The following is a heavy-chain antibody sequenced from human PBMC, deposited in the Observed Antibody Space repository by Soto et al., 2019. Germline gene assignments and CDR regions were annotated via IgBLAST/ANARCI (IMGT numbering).Heavy chain of an antibody. Sequence: ETLSLTCTVSGGSISSYYWSWIRQPPGKGLEWIGYIYYSGSTNYNPSLKSRVTISVDTSKNQFSLKLSSVTAADTAVYYCARDRGAVAGLYNYYYYYGMDVWGQGTTVTVSS. J-gene: IGHJ6*02. CDR3: ARDRGAVAGLYNYYYYYGMDV. V-gene: IGHV4-59*01. CDR2: IYYSGST. D-gene: IGHD6-19*01. CDR1: GGSISSYY.